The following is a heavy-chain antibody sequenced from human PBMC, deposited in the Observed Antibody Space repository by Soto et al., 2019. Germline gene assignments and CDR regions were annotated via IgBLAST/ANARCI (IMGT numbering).Heavy chain of an antibody. Sequence: GASVKVSCKASGYTFTSYGISWVRQAPGQGLERMGWISAYNGNTNYAQKLQGRVTMTTDTSTSTAYMELRSLRSDDTAVYYCATGDQLSAEVTGISFSFWGQGTRVTVS. V-gene: IGHV1-18*01. D-gene: IGHD2-21*02. CDR3: ATGDQLSAEVTGISFSF. J-gene: IGHJ4*02. CDR2: ISAYNGNT. CDR1: GYTFTSYG.